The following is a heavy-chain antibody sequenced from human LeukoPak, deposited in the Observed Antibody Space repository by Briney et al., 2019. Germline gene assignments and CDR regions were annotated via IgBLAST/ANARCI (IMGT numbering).Heavy chain of an antibody. Sequence: GESLKISCKGSGYSFTSYWIGWVRQMPGKGLEWMGIIYPGDSDTRYSPSFQGQVTISADKSISTAYLQWSSLKASDTAMYYCAGRGSSSWSGAYYFDYWGQGTLVTVSS. D-gene: IGHD6-13*01. J-gene: IGHJ4*02. CDR1: GYSFTSYW. CDR2: IYPGDSDT. V-gene: IGHV5-51*01. CDR3: AGRGSSSWSGAYYFDY.